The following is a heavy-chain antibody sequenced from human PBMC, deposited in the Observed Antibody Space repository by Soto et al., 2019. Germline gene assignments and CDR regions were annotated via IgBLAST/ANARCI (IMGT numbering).Heavy chain of an antibody. CDR3: VRGHWSFDY. Sequence: WGSLRLSCAASGFTLIDHYIDLFRQAPGKGLEWVARSRNKDHSYSREYAASVKGRFTISRDDSKNSLYLQMSSLKAEDTAVYYCVRGHWSFDYWGQGTVVTVSS. J-gene: IGHJ4*02. CDR1: GFTLIDHY. D-gene: IGHD2-8*02. V-gene: IGHV3-72*01. CDR2: SRNKDHSYSR.